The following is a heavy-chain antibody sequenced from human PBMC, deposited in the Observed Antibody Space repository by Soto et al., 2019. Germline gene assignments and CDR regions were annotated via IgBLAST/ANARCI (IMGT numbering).Heavy chain of an antibody. Sequence: QVQLVQSGAEVQKPGSSVKVSCKASGGTFSSYAISWVRQAPGQGLEWMGGIIPIFGTANYAQKFQGRVTITADKSTSTAYMELSSLRSEDTAVYYCARSYYDSSGYLLYGGQGRYYYYYGMDVWGQGTTVTVSS. CDR3: ARSYYDSSGYLLYGGQGRYYYYYGMDV. CDR2: IIPIFGTA. V-gene: IGHV1-69*06. CDR1: GGTFSSYA. D-gene: IGHD3-22*01. J-gene: IGHJ6*02.